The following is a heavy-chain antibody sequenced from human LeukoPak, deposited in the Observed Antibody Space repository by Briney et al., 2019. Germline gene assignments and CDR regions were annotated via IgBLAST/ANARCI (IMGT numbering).Heavy chain of an antibody. D-gene: IGHD2-15*01. J-gene: IGHJ4*02. CDR1: GFTFSNYG. Sequence: PGTSLRLSCAVSGFTFSNYGMHWVRQAPGKGLEWVAVISYDGSNKYYADSVKGRFTISRDNSKNTLNLQMNSLRTEDTAVYYCAKDCGSGGRCYADSWGQGTLVTVSS. CDR2: ISYDGSNK. V-gene: IGHV3-30*18. CDR3: AKDCGSGGRCYADS.